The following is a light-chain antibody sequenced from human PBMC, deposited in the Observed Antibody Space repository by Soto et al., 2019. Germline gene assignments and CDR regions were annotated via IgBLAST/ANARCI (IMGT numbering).Light chain of an antibody. J-gene: IGLJ1*01. CDR3: SSYAGSNLGV. V-gene: IGLV2-8*01. CDR1: SSDIGYYKY. Sequence: QSVLTQPPSASGTPGQSVTISSTGTSSDIGYYKYVSWYQQHPGRAPKLIIYEVIKRPSGVPDRFSGSKSGNTASLTVSGLQAEDEADYYCSSYAGSNLGVFGTGAKVTVL. CDR2: EVI.